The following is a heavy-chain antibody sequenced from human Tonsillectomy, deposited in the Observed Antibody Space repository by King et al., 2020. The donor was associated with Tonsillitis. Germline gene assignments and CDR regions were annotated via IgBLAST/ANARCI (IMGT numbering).Heavy chain of an antibody. V-gene: IGHV4-59*01. CDR2: VFYSGST. CDR3: ARAHRREGLYGMDV. D-gene: IGHD3/OR15-3a*01. J-gene: IGHJ6*02. CDR1: GGSISTYY. Sequence: VQLQESGPGLVKPSETLSLTCTVSGGSISTYYWSWIRQPPGRGLEWIGYVFYSGSTNYSPSLKSRVTISVDTSKNQLSLKLNSVTAADTAVYYCARAHRREGLYGMDVWGQGTSVTVSS.